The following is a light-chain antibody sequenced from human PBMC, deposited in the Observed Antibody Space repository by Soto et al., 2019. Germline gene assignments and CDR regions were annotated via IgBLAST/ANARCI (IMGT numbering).Light chain of an antibody. V-gene: IGLV2-11*01. CDR3: CSYAGTYPYV. J-gene: IGLJ1*01. CDR2: DVR. Sequence: QSALTQPRSVSGSPGQSVTVSCTGTSSDVGGSNYVSWFQQHPGKAPKLMIYDVRMRPSGVSDRFSGSKSGNTASLTISGLQAEDEADYYCCSYAGTYPYVFGTGTKVTVL. CDR1: SSDVGGSNY.